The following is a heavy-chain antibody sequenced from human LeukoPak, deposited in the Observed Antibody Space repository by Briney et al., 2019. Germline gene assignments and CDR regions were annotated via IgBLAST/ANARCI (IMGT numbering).Heavy chain of an antibody. CDR2: IYSGGST. CDR1: GFTFSNAW. J-gene: IGHJ3*02. CDR3: ARERIPMVRGILDDAFDI. V-gene: IGHV3-53*01. Sequence: PGGSLRLSCAASGFTFSNAWMSWVRQAPGKGLEWVSVIYSGGSTYYADSVKGRFTISRDNSRNTLYLQMNNLRAEDTAVYYCARERIPMVRGILDDAFDIWGQGTMVTVSS. D-gene: IGHD3-10*01.